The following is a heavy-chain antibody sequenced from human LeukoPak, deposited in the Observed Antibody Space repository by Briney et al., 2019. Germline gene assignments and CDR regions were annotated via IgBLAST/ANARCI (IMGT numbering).Heavy chain of an antibody. Sequence: GGSLRLSCAASGFSVSGYSMTWVRQTPGKGLEWVSSISNSGGYIYYADSVKGRFTISRDNAKNSLYLQMNSLRAEDTAVYYCASPLRPGSYLFAYWGQGTLVTVSS. D-gene: IGHD3-10*01. V-gene: IGHV3-21*01. CDR2: ISNSGGYI. CDR3: ASPLRPGSYLFAY. CDR1: GFSVSGYS. J-gene: IGHJ4*02.